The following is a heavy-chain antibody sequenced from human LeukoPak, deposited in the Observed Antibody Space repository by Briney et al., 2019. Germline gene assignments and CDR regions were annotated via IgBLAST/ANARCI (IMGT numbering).Heavy chain of an antibody. CDR1: GGIFNRFT. J-gene: IGHJ4*02. CDR3: AAPSGDYGDLRPFDY. CDR2: IIPLFNIT. Sequence: WSSVKVSCKASGGIFNRFTIIWVRQAPGQGLEWVGRIIPLFNITNYAQKFQGRVTITMDESTSATYLDLSSLTSADTAVYYCAAPSGDYGDLRPFDYWGQGTLVTVSS. V-gene: IGHV1-69*02. D-gene: IGHD4-17*01.